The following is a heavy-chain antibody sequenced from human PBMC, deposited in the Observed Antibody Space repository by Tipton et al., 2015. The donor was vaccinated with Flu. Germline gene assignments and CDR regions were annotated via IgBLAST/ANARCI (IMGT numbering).Heavy chain of an antibody. CDR1: GFILQNYE. V-gene: IGHV3-48*03. CDR3: AREGEEHYDRRGHYNPDAFDI. J-gene: IGHJ3*02. CDR2: TSSRDTTI. Sequence: SLRLSCAPFGFILQNYEMNWVRQAPGKGLEWIAYTSSRDTTIHYADSVKGRFTISRDNAKNSLYLQMDSLRAEDTATYYCAREGEEHYDRRGHYNPDAFDIWGQGTMVTVS. D-gene: IGHD1-14*01.